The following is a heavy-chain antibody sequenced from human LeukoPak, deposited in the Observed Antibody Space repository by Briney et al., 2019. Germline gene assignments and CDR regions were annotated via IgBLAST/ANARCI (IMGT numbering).Heavy chain of an antibody. Sequence: SETLSLTCTVSGRSISSYYWSWIRQPPGKGLEWIGYIYYSGSTNYNPSLKSRVTISVDTSKNQFSLKLSSVTAADTAVYYCARQIFLEWYFDYWGQGTLVTASS. D-gene: IGHD3-3*01. V-gene: IGHV4-59*08. CDR1: GRSISSYY. CDR3: ARQIFLEWYFDY. CDR2: IYYSGST. J-gene: IGHJ4*02.